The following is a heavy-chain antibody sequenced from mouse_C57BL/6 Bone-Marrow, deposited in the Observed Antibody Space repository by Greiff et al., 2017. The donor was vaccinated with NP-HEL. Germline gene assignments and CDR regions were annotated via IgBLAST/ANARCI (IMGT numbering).Heavy chain of an antibody. CDR2: ISSGGDYI. CDR3: TRDEGRNSTTVVATDYAMDY. D-gene: IGHD1-1*01. V-gene: IGHV5-9-1*02. Sequence: EVKLMESGEGLVKPGGSLKLSCAASGFTFSSYAMSWVRQTPEKRLEWVAYISSGGDYIYYADTVKGRFTISRDNARNTLYLQMSSLKSEDTAMYYCTRDEGRNSTTVVATDYAMDYWGQGTSVTVSS. CDR1: GFTFSSYA. J-gene: IGHJ4*01.